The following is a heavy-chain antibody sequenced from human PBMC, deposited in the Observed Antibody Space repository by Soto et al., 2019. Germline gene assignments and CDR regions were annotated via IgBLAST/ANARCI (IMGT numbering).Heavy chain of an antibody. Sequence: PSETLSLTCTVSGGSISSYYWSWIRQPPGKGLEWIGYIYYSGSTNYNPSLKSRVTISVDTSKNQFSLKLSPVTAADTAVYYCARGGSGIVGATMAFDIWGQGTMVTVSS. J-gene: IGHJ3*02. CDR2: IYYSGST. CDR3: ARGGSGIVGATMAFDI. V-gene: IGHV4-59*01. CDR1: GGSISSYY. D-gene: IGHD1-26*01.